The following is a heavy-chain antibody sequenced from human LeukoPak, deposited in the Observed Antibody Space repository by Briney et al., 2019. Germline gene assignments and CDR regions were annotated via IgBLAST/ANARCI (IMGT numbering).Heavy chain of an antibody. D-gene: IGHD1-7*01. J-gene: IGHJ4*02. CDR1: GYTFTGYY. Sequence: GASVKVSCKASGYTFTGYYMHWVRQAPGQGLEWMGWISAYNGNTNYAQKLQGRVTMTTDTSTSTAYMELRSLRSDDTAVYYCARDRAHNWNYVHFDYWGQGTLVTVSS. V-gene: IGHV1-18*04. CDR3: ARDRAHNWNYVHFDY. CDR2: ISAYNGNT.